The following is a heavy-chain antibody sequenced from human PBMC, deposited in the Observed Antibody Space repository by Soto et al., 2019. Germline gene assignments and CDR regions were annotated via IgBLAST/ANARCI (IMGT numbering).Heavy chain of an antibody. J-gene: IGHJ5*02. CDR3: AGGDSSGWSWGS. CDR2: IILILGIA. V-gene: IGHV1-69*02. CDR1: GGTFSSYT. D-gene: IGHD6-19*01. Sequence: QVQLVQSGAEVKKPGSSVKVSCKASGGTFSSYTISWVRQAPGQGLEWMGRIILILGIANYAQKFQGRVPITGGKPTSTAYMELSSLRSEDTAVYYCAGGDSSGWSWGSWGQGTLVTVSS.